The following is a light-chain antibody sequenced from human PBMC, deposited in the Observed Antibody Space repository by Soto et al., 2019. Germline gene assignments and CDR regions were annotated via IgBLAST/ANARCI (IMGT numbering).Light chain of an antibody. Sequence: DIQMTQSPSSLPASVGDRVTITCLSSQSISSSLNWYRHKVGRAPKLLIYAASRLQTGVPSRFSGSGSGTDVTLTISTLQPADFATYYCQQSYITPSTFGQGIQLEIK. V-gene: IGKV1-39*01. J-gene: IGKJ2*01. CDR2: AAS. CDR1: QSISSS. CDR3: QQSYITPST.